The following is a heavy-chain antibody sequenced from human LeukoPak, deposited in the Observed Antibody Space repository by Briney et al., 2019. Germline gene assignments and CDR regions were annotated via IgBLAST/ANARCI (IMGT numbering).Heavy chain of an antibody. V-gene: IGHV4-34*01. CDR2: INHSGST. CDR3: AAGIAVAGEWFDP. D-gene: IGHD6-19*01. CDR1: GGSFSGYY. J-gene: IGHJ5*02. Sequence: PSETLSLTCAVYGGSFSGYYWSWIRQPPGKGLEWIGEINHSGSTNYNPSLKSRVTISVDTSKNQFSLKLSSVTAADTAVYYCAAGIAVAGEWFDPWGQGTLVTVSS.